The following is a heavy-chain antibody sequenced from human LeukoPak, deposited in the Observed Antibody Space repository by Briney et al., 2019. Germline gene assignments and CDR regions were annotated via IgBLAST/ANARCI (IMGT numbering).Heavy chain of an antibody. D-gene: IGHD6-19*01. CDR1: GFTFSSYG. CDR2: ISYDGSNK. V-gene: IGHV3-30*19. CDR3: ARDPDSSGWYRIFDY. Sequence: GGSLRLSCAASGFTFSSYGMHWVRQAPGKGLEWVAVISYDGSNKYYADSVKGRFTISRDNSKNTLYLQMNSLRAEDTAVYYCARDPDSSGWYRIFDYWGQGTLVTVSS. J-gene: IGHJ4*02.